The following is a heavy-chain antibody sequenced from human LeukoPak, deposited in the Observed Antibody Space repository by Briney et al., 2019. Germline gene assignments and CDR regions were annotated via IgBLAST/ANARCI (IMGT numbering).Heavy chain of an antibody. V-gene: IGHV3-30*02. Sequence: GGSLRLSCAASGFTFSSYGMHWVRQAPGKGLEWVAFIRYDGSNKYYADSVKGRFTISRDNSKNTLYLQMNSLRAKDTAVYYCAKEGDQFRGYLDAWGKGTTVTVSS. CDR2: IRYDGSNK. D-gene: IGHD3-16*01. CDR3: AKEGDQFRGYLDA. CDR1: GFTFSSYG. J-gene: IGHJ6*03.